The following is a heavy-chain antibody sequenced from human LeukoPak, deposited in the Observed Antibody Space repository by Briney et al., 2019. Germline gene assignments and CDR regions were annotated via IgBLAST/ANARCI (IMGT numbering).Heavy chain of an antibody. CDR3: ARDSGTPFDP. CDR2: IYYSGST. Sequence: PSETLSLTCTVSGGSISSYYWSWIRQPPGKGLEWIGYIYYSGSTNYNPSLKSRVTISVDTSKNQFSLRLSSVTAANTAVYYCARDSGTPFDPWGQGTLVTVSS. J-gene: IGHJ5*02. D-gene: IGHD1-1*01. CDR1: GGSISSYY. V-gene: IGHV4-59*12.